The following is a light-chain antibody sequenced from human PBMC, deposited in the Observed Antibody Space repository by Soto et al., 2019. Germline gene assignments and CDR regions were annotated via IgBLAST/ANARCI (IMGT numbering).Light chain of an antibody. V-gene: IGKV1-39*01. J-gene: IGKJ4*01. CDR3: QQRYSTPLT. CDR1: QSISSY. CDR2: AAY. Sequence: DIQITQSPSSLSSSLREKLTITCRASQSISSYVNWYQQKPGKARKLLIYAAYSLQSGVTSRFSGSGSGTDFTPTISSLQPEDFATYYCQQRYSTPLTVGGETQVDIK.